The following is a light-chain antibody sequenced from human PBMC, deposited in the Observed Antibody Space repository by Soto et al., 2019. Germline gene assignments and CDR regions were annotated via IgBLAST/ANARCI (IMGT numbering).Light chain of an antibody. CDR2: DVS. Sequence: QSALTQPASVSGSPGQSITISCTGTSSDVGGYNYVSWYQQHPGKAPKLMIYDVSNRPSGVSNRFSGSKSGNTASLPISGLQAEDEADYYCSSYTGSSTYVFGPGTKLTVL. CDR1: SSDVGGYNY. CDR3: SSYTGSSTYV. V-gene: IGLV2-14*01. J-gene: IGLJ1*01.